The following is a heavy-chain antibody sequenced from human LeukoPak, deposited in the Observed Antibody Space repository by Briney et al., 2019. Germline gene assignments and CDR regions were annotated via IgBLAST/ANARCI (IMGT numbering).Heavy chain of an antibody. D-gene: IGHD6-13*01. CDR3: ARLRYSSSWYWVNPSPEFDY. CDR1: GYTFTVYY. CDR2: INPNSGGT. V-gene: IGHV1-2*02. J-gene: IGHJ4*02. Sequence: ASVTVSCKASGYTFTVYYMHWVRQAPGQGLEWMGWINPNSGGTNYTQKFQGRVTMTRNTSISTAYMELSSLRSEDTAVYYCARLRYSSSWYWVNPSPEFDYWGQGTLVTVSS.